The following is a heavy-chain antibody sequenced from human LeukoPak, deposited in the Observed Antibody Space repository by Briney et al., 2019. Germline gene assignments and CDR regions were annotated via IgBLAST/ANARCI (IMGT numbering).Heavy chain of an antibody. CDR3: ARRSSYSNFFDY. D-gene: IGHD6-13*01. CDR2: IDPSDSYT. Sequence: GESLKISCKGSGYSFTTYWIGWVRQMPGKGLEWMGVIDPSDSYTSYSPSFQGHVTISADRSISTAYLQWSSLKASDSAMYYCARRSSYSNFFDYWGQGTLVTVSS. V-gene: IGHV5-10-1*01. J-gene: IGHJ4*02. CDR1: GYSFTTYW.